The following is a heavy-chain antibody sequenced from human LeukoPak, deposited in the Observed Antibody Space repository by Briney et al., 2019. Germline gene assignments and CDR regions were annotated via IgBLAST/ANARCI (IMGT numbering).Heavy chain of an antibody. D-gene: IGHD6-6*01. CDR3: AREGHIAARPGY. J-gene: IGHJ4*02. CDR2: MNPNSGNT. CDR1: GYTFTSYD. V-gene: IGHV1-8*01. Sequence: ASVKVSCKASGYTFTSYDINWVRQATGQGLEWMGWMNPNSGNTGYAQKFQGRVTMTRNTSISTAYMELSSLRSEDTAVYYCAREGHIAARPGYWGQGTLVTVFS.